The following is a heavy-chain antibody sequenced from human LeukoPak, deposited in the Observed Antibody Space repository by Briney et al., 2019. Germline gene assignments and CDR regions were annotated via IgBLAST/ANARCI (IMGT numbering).Heavy chain of an antibody. J-gene: IGHJ4*02. D-gene: IGHD2-2*02. CDR2: FDPEDGET. V-gene: IGHV1-24*01. CDR3: ATEDLVVPAAIRSVY. CDR1: GYTLTELS. Sequence: EASVKVSCKVSGYTLTELSMHWVRQAPGKGLEWMGGFDPEDGETIYAQKFQGRVTMTEDTSTDTAYMELSSLRSEDTAVYYCATEDLVVPAAIRSVYWGQGTLVTVSS.